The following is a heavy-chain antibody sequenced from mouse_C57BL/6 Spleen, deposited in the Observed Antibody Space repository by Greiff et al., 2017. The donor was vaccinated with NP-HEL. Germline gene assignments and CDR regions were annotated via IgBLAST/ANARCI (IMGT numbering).Heavy chain of an antibody. CDR2: IDPSDSYT. J-gene: IGHJ3*01. D-gene: IGHD2-3*01. CDR1: GYTFTSYW. V-gene: IGHV1-69*01. CDR3: ARRIYNGDYWFAY. Sequence: QVQLKEPGAELVMPGASVKLSCKASGYTFTSYWMHWVKQRPGQGLEWIGEIDPSDSYTNYNQKFKGKSTLTVDKSSSTAYMQLSSLTSEDSAVYYCARRIYNGDYWFAYWGQGTLVTVSA.